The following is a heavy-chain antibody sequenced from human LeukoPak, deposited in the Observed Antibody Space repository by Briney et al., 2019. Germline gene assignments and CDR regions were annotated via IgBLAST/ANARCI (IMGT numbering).Heavy chain of an antibody. CDR2: INPNSGGT. Sequence: GASVKVSCKASGYTFTGYYMHWVRQAPGQGLEWMGWINPNSGGTNYAQKFQGRVTMTRDTSISTAYMELSRLRSDDTAVYYCARFSPTSYFHYYYMDVWGKGTTVTVSS. CDR1: GYTFTGYY. V-gene: IGHV1-2*02. CDR3: ARFSPTSYFHYYYMDV. J-gene: IGHJ6*03. D-gene: IGHD2-2*01.